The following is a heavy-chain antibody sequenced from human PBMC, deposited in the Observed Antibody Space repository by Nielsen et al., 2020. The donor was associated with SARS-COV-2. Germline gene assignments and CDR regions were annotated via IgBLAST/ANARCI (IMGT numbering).Heavy chain of an antibody. CDR3: ARDRSGWYVDY. D-gene: IGHD6-19*01. CDR1: GFTFSSYA. V-gene: IGHV3-30*04. J-gene: IGHJ4*02. CDR2: ISYDGSNK. Sequence: GESLKISCAASGFTFSSYAMHWVRQAPGKGLDWVAVISYDGSNKYYADSVKGRFTISRDNSKNTLYLQMNSLRAEDTAVYYCARDRSGWYVDYWGQGTLVTVSS.